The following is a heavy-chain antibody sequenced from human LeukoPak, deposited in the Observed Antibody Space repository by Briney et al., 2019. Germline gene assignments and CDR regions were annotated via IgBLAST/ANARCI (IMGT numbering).Heavy chain of an antibody. V-gene: IGHV4-4*07. CDR1: GGSISSYY. CDR2: IYTSGST. Sequence: PSETLSLTCTVSGGSISSYYWSWIRQPAGKGLEWIGRIYTSGSTNYNPSLKSRVTMSVHTSKHQFSLTLSSVTAADPAVYYCARWSDILTEKGRAFDIWGQGTMVTVSS. J-gene: IGHJ3*02. CDR3: ARWSDILTEKGRAFDI. D-gene: IGHD3-9*01.